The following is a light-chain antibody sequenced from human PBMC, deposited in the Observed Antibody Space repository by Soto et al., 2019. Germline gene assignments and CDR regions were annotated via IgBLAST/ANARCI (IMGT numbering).Light chain of an antibody. V-gene: IGLV2-14*01. CDR2: EVN. J-gene: IGLJ3*02. Sequence: QSVLTQPASVSGSPGQSITISCTGTSSDVGAYKYVSWYLQHPGKAPKLMIYEVNNRPSGVSNRFSGSKSGNTASLTISGLQAEDEADYYCTSYTTGGTGVFGGGTKVTVL. CDR3: TSYTTGGTGV. CDR1: SSDVGAYKY.